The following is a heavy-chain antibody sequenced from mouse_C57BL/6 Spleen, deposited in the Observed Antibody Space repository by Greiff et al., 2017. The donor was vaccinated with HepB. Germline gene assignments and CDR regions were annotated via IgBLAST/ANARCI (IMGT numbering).Heavy chain of an antibody. CDR1: GYSFTGYY. J-gene: IGHJ3*01. Sequence: VHVKQSGPELVKPGASVKISCKASGYSFTGYYMNWVKQSPEKSLEWIGEINPSTGGTTYNQKFKAKATLTVDKSSSTAYMQRKSLTSEDSAVYYCARLLRAWFAYWGQGTLVTVSA. CDR3: ARLLRAWFAY. CDR2: INPSTGGT. D-gene: IGHD1-1*01. V-gene: IGHV1-42*01.